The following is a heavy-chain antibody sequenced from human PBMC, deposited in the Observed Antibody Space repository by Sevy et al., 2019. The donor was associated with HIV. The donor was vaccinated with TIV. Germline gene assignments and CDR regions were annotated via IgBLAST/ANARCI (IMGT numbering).Heavy chain of an antibody. CDR1: EFTFSNAW. D-gene: IGHD5-12*01. V-gene: IGHV3-15*01. Sequence: GGSLRLSCAASEFTFSNAWMSWVRQAPGKGLEWVGRIKSKTDGGTTDYAAPVKGRFTISRDDSKNTLYLQMNSLKTEDTAVYYCTTPLPVEMATIGYYYYMDVWGKGTTVTVSS. CDR2: IKSKTDGGTT. CDR3: TTPLPVEMATIGYYYYMDV. J-gene: IGHJ6*03.